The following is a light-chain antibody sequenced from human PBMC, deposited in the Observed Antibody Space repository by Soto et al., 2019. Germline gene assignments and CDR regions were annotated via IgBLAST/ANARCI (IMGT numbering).Light chain of an antibody. J-gene: IGKJ4*01. CDR3: QQYYIYPLT. CDR1: QDINSW. Sequence: DVQMTQSPSSLSASVGDRVTITCRASQDINSWLAWYQQKPGNAPKSLIYAASSLQTGVPSRFSGSASWTHFTLTISNLQPEDSATYYCQQYYIYPLTFGGGTKVEIK. V-gene: IGKV1D-16*01. CDR2: AAS.